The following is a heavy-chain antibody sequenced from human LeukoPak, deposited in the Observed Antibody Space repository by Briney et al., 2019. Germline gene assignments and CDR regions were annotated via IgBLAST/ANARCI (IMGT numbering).Heavy chain of an antibody. CDR1: GYTFTSHD. CDR2: MNPNSGNT. D-gene: IGHD2-2*01. CDR3: ARREARYCSSTSCSPPTRTFDY. Sequence: ASVKVSCKASGYTFTSHDINWVRQATGQGLEWMGWMNPNSGNTGYAQKFQGRVTMTRNTSISTAYMELSSLRSEDTAVYYCARREARYCSSTSCSPPTRTFDYWGQGTLVTVSS. V-gene: IGHV1-8*01. J-gene: IGHJ4*02.